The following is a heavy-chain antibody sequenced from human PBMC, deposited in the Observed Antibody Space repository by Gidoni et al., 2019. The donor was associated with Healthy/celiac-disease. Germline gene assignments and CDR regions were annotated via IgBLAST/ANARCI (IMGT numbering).Heavy chain of an antibody. V-gene: IGHV3-21*01. J-gene: IGHJ6*02. D-gene: IGHD1-26*01. CDR3: ARDRRKWELPNYYYGMDV. Sequence: EVQLVESGGGMVKPGGSLRLSCAASGFTFSSYSLNWVRQAPGKGLEWVSSISSSSSYIYYADSVKGRVTISRDNAKNSLYLQMNSLRAEDTAVYYCARDRRKWELPNYYYGMDVWGQGTTVTVSS. CDR2: ISSSSSYI. CDR1: GFTFSSYS.